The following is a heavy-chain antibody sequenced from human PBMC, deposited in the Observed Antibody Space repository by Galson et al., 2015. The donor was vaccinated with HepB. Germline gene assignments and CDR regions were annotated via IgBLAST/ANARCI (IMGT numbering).Heavy chain of an antibody. D-gene: IGHD2-2*01. CDR3: ARHGVRGGYIVVVVGSFDY. V-gene: IGHV5-10-1*01. Sequence: QSGAEVKKPGESLRISCKGSGYSFTSYWISWVRQMPGKGLEWMGRINPSDSYTNYSPSFQGHVTISADKSISTAYLQWSSLKASDTAMYYCARHGVRGGYIVVVVGSFDYWGQGTLVTVSS. J-gene: IGHJ4*02. CDR1: GYSFTSYW. CDR2: INPSDSYT.